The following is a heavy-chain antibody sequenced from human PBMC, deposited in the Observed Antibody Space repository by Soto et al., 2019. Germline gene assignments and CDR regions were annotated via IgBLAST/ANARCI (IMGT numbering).Heavy chain of an antibody. D-gene: IGHD2-8*01. Sequence: EVQLVESGGGLVQPGGSLRLSCAASGFTFGSSWMSWDRQAPGKGLEWVANIKQDGSEKYYVDSVKGRFTISRDNAKNSLYLQMNSLRAEDTAVYYCARDCGPTCTSNWFDPWGQGTLVTVSS. CDR2: IKQDGSEK. V-gene: IGHV3-7*01. J-gene: IGHJ5*02. CDR3: ARDCGPTCTSNWFDP. CDR1: GFTFGSSW.